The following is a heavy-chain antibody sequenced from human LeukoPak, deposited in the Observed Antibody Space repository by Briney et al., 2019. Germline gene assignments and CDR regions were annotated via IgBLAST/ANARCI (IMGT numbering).Heavy chain of an antibody. V-gene: IGHV4-59*08. CDR1: GGSISSYY. J-gene: IGHJ3*02. D-gene: IGHD6-19*01. CDR2: IYYSGST. CDR3: ARRLDSSGWYEAFDI. Sequence: SETLSLTCTVSGGSISSYYWSWIRQPPGKGLEWIGYIYYSGSTNYNPSLKSRVTISVDTSKNQFSLKLSSVTAADTAVYYCARRLDSSGWYEAFDIWGQGTMVTVSS.